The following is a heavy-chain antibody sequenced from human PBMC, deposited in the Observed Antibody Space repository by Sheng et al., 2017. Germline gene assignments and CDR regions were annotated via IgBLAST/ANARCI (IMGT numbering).Heavy chain of an antibody. Sequence: EVQLVSSGGGLIQPGGSLRVSCEASGFSFSDYEMNWVRQAPGKGLEWISYISTSGTSTKYAVSVQGRFTVSRDDARNSLYLQMGSLRDGDTATYYCARVAEVGAISWFDPWGQGTLVTVSS. V-gene: IGHV3-48*03. CDR3: ARVAEVGAISWFDP. D-gene: IGHD1-26*01. J-gene: IGHJ5*02. CDR1: GFSFSDYE. CDR2: ISTSGTST.